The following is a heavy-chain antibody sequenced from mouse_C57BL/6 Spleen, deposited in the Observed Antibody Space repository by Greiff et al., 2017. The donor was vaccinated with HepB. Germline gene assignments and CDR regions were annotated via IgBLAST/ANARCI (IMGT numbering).Heavy chain of an antibody. D-gene: IGHD1-1*01. J-gene: IGHJ2*01. CDR2: ISDGGSYT. CDR1: GFTFSSYA. CDR3: ARSRQYYGDYFDY. Sequence: DVKLVESGGGLVKPGGSLKLSCAASGFTFSSYAMSWVRQTPEKRLEWVATISDGGSYTYYPDNVKGRFTISRDNAKNNLYLQMSHLKSEDTAMYYCARSRQYYGDYFDYWGQGTTLTVSS. V-gene: IGHV5-4*03.